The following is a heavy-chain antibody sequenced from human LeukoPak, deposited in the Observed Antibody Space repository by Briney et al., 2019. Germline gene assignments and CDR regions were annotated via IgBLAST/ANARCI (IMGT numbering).Heavy chain of an antibody. CDR3: ARARYYYDSSGFQNWFDP. CDR2: IYTSGST. V-gene: IGHV4-4*07. J-gene: IGHJ5*02. CDR1: GGSISSYY. D-gene: IGHD3-22*01. Sequence: PSETLSLTCTVSGGSISSYYRSWIRQPAGKGLEWIGRIYTSGSTNYNPSLKSRVTMSVDTSKNQFSLKLSSVTAADTAVYYCARARYYYDSSGFQNWFDPWGQGTLVTVSS.